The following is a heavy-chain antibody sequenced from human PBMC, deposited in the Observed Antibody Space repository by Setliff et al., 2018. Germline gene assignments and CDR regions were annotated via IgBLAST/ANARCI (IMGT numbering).Heavy chain of an antibody. CDR1: GFTFHDYA. CDR2: ISGSGAI. D-gene: IGHD6-19*01. CDR3: AKDSATYLNWFDP. Sequence: GSLRLSCAASGFTFHDYAMHWVRQAPGKGLEWVSAISGSGAISYADSVKGRFTISRDNSKNTLYLQMNSLRAEDTAVYYCAKDSATYLNWFDPWGQGNLVTVSS. V-gene: IGHV3-23*01. J-gene: IGHJ5*02.